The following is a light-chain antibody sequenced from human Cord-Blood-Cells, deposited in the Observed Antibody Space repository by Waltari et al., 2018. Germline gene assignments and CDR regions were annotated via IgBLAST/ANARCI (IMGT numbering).Light chain of an antibody. V-gene: IGKV1-9*01. CDR1: QGISSH. CDR3: QQLNIYPLT. J-gene: IGKJ4*01. CDR2: AAS. Sequence: DIQLTQSPSFLSASVGDRVTITCRASQGISSHLAWYQQKPGKAPKLLIYAASTLQSGGPSRFSGSGSGTEFTLTISSLQPEDFATYYCQQLNIYPLTFGGGTKVEIK.